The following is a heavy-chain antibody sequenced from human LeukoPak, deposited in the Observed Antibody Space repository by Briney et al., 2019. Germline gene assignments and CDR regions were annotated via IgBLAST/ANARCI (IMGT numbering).Heavy chain of an antibody. D-gene: IGHD5-12*01. Sequence: SETLSLTCAVSDGSFSTYYWSWIRQPPGEGLEWIGYIHYSGSTNYNPSLKSRVTLSADTSKKQFSLKLSSVTATDTAVYYCARHEYSAYDPFDYWGQGTLVTVSS. CDR2: IHYSGST. V-gene: IGHV4-59*08. J-gene: IGHJ4*02. CDR1: DGSFSTYY. CDR3: ARHEYSAYDPFDY.